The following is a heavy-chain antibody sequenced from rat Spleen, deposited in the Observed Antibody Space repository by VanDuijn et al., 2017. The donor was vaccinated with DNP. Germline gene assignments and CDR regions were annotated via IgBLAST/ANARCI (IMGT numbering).Heavy chain of an antibody. D-gene: IGHD4-4*01. CDR2: ISTGGGST. J-gene: IGHJ2*01. Sequence: EVQLVESGGGLVQPGRSLKLSCAASGFTFSNYYMAWVRQAPTKGLEWVASISTGGGSTYYGDSVKGRFTISRDNAKSNLYLQMNSLRSEDMATYYCAREEAGVRDWGQGVLVTVSS. CDR1: GFTFSNYY. V-gene: IGHV5-25*01. CDR3: AREEAGVRD.